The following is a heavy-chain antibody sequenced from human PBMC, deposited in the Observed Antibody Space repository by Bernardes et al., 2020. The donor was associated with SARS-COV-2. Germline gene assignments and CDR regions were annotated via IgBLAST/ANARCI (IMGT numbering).Heavy chain of an antibody. V-gene: IGHV3-11*01. Sequence: GGSLRLSCAASGFTFSDYYMSWIRQAPGKGLEWVSYISSSGSTIYYADSVKGRFTISRDNAKNSLYLQMNSLRAEDTAVYYCARDQSGARYYYDGNGPQRYYYGMDVWGQGTTVTVSS. J-gene: IGHJ6*02. CDR3: ARDQSGARYYYDGNGPQRYYYGMDV. CDR1: GFTFSDYY. CDR2: ISSSGSTI. D-gene: IGHD3-22*01.